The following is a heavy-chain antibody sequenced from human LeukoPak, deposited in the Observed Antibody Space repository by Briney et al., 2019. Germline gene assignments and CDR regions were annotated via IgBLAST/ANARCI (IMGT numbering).Heavy chain of an antibody. Sequence: GSSVKLTCTCSGGTFSSGTISWVRQAPGQGLEWMGRIIPILGIANYAQKFQGRVTITADKSTSTAYMELSSLRSEDTAVYYCASVSTALPLPDYYGMDVWGQGTTVTVSS. D-gene: IGHD4-11*01. CDR1: GGTFSSGT. V-gene: IGHV1-69*02. J-gene: IGHJ6*02. CDR2: IIPILGIA. CDR3: ASVSTALPLPDYYGMDV.